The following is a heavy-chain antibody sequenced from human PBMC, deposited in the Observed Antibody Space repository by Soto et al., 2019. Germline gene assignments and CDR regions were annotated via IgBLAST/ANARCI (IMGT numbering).Heavy chain of an antibody. V-gene: IGHV1-69*13. CDR2: IIPIFGTA. J-gene: IGHJ4*02. CDR3: ASARGYSYGLPGNYFDY. D-gene: IGHD5-18*01. Sequence: GASVKVSCKASGGTFSSYAISWVRQAPGQGLEWMGGIIPIFGTANYAQKFQGRVTITADESTSTAYMELSSLRSEDTAVYYCASARGYSYGLPGNYFDYWGQGTLVTVSS. CDR1: GGTFSSYA.